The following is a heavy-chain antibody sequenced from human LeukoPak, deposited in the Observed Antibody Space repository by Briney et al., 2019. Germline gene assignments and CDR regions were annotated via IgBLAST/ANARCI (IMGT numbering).Heavy chain of an antibody. CDR3: AKEKYSNGFFDY. CDR1: GFTFSSYS. CDR2: ISSSSSYI. J-gene: IGHJ4*02. D-gene: IGHD5-18*01. Sequence: PGGSLRLSCAASGFTFSSYSMNWVRQAPGKGLEWVSSISSSSSYIYYADSVKGRFTISRDNAKSSLYLQMNSLRAEDTAVYYCAKEKYSNGFFDYWGQGTLVTVSS. V-gene: IGHV3-21*01.